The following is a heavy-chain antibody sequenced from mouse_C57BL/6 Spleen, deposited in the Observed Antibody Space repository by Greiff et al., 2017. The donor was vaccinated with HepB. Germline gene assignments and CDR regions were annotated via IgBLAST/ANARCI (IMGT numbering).Heavy chain of an antibody. CDR1: GFTFTDYY. Sequence: EVHLVESGGGLVQPGGSLSLSCAASGFTFTDYYMSWVRQPPGKALEWLGFIRNKANGYTTEYSASVKGRFTISRDNSQSILYLQMNALRAEDSATYYCARYHGNYIFAYWGQGTLVTVSA. CDR3: ARYHGNYIFAY. J-gene: IGHJ3*01. CDR2: IRNKANGYTT. D-gene: IGHD2-1*01. V-gene: IGHV7-3*01.